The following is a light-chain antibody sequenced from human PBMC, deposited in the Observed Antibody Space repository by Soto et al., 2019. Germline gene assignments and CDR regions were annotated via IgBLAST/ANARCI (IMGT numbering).Light chain of an antibody. CDR3: QTWSTGIRV. CDR1: SGHSSYA. Sequence: HLVLTQSPSASASLGASVKLTCTLSSGHSSYAIAWHQQQPEKGPRYLMKLNSDGSHSKGDGIPDRFSGSSSGTERYLTISSLQSEDEADYYCQTWSTGIRVFGGGTTLTVL. V-gene: IGLV4-69*01. J-gene: IGLJ3*02. CDR2: LNSDGSH.